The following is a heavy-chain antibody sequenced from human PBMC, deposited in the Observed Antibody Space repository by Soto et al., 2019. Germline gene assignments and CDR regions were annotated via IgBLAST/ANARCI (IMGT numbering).Heavy chain of an antibody. Sequence: QVQLQESGPGLVKPSQTLSLTCTVSGGSISSGDYYWSWIRQPPGKGLEWIGYIYYSGSTYYNPSLKSRVTISVDTSKNQFSLKLSSVTAADTAVYYCDGYNWNYVGDDAFDIWGQGTMVTVSS. J-gene: IGHJ3*02. D-gene: IGHD1-7*01. V-gene: IGHV4-30-4*01. CDR2: IYYSGST. CDR1: GGSISSGDYY. CDR3: DGYNWNYVGDDAFDI.